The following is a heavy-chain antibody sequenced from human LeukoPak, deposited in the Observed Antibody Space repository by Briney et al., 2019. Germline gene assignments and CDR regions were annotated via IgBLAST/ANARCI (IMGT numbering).Heavy chain of an antibody. V-gene: IGHV4-39*07. CDR1: GGSLSTSSYY. CDR3: ARNQGGAFDI. D-gene: IGHD3-16*01. J-gene: IGHJ3*02. Sequence: SETLSLTCTVSGGSLSTSSYYWGWIRQPPGKGLEWIGSIYYSVSTYYNPSLKSRVTISVDTSKNQFSLKLSSVTAADTAVYYCARNQGGAFDIWGQGTMVTVSS. CDR2: IYYSVST.